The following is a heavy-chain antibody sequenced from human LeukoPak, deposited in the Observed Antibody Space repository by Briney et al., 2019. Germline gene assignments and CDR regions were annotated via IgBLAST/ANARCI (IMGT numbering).Heavy chain of an antibody. V-gene: IGHV1-18*01. CDR3: ARDRTTIYYYYYMDV. Sequence: ASVKVSCKAPGYTFTSYGISWVRQAPGQGLEWMGWISAYNGNTNYAQKLQGRVTMTTDTSTSTAYMELRSLRSDDTAVYYCARDRTTIYYYYYMDVWGKGTTVTVSS. D-gene: IGHD1-26*01. CDR2: ISAYNGNT. J-gene: IGHJ6*03. CDR1: GYTFTSYG.